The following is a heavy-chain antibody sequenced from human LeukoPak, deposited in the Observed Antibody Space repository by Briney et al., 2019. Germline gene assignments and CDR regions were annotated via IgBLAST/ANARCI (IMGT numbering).Heavy chain of an antibody. J-gene: IGHJ4*02. V-gene: IGHV1-18*04. CDR3: ARRKVQNYYDSSGYLDY. CDR2: ISAYNGNT. Sequence: ASVKVSCKASGYTFTGYYMHWVRQAPGQGLEWMGWISAYNGNTNYAQKLQGRVTMTTDTSTSTAYMELRSLRSDDTAVYYCARRKVQNYYDSSGYLDYWGQGTLVTVSS. CDR1: GYTFTGYY. D-gene: IGHD3-22*01.